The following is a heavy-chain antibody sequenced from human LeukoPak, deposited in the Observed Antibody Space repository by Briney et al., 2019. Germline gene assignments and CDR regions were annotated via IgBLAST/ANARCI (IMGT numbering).Heavy chain of an antibody. CDR2: IRSEPYGGTT. CDR1: GFTFGDYA. Sequence: PGGSLRLSCKASGFTFGDYAMSWVRPAPGKGLAWVGFIRSEPYGGTTEYAASVKGRFTISRDDSKTIAYLQMNSLKTEDTAVYYCTRGQLWLRGEGSGLDYWGQRTLVTVSS. J-gene: IGHJ4*02. D-gene: IGHD5-18*01. V-gene: IGHV3-49*04. CDR3: TRGQLWLRGEGSGLDY.